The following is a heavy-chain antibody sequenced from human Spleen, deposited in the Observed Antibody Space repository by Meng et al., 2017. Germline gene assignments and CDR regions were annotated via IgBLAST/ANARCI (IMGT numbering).Heavy chain of an antibody. Sequence: HVQLQRGDAGPWKPSAPLTLTSDVAGGSCSNYYCGWIRQPPGKAPECIGSVYYRERSTSNPPRESRSTISVDTTKNQFSLQLTSVTAADTALYYCARSFWQQLGLGYIDLWGRGTLVTVSS. CDR2: VYYRERS. V-gene: IGHV4-34*11. CDR3: ARSFWQQLGLGYIDL. J-gene: IGHJ2*01. D-gene: IGHD6-13*01. CDR1: GGSCSNYY.